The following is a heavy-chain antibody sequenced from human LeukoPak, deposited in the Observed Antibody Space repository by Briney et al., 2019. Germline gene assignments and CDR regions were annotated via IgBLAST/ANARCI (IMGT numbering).Heavy chain of an antibody. J-gene: IGHJ5*02. CDR3: ARGPRYGSGSYSGWFDP. CDR2: MNPNSGNT. CDR1: GYTFTSYD. V-gene: IGHV1-8*01. D-gene: IGHD3-10*01. Sequence: VASVKVFCKASGYTFTSYDINWVRQATGQGLEWMGWMNPNSGNTGYAQKLQGRVTMTRNTSISTAYMELSSLRSEDTAVYYCARGPRYGSGSYSGWFDPWGQGTLVTVSS.